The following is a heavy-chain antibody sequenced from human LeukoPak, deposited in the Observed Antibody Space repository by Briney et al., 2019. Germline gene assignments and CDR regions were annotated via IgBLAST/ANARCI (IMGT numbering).Heavy chain of an antibody. D-gene: IGHD3-10*02. CDR3: AREGYYVFDS. Sequence: QSGGSLRLSCEVSGLPFSSSWMHWVRQLPGRGLMWVSSMSDDGTVTTYADSVKGRYIISRDNAKNSLYLQLNSLRAEDTAAYYCAREGYYVFDSWGQGALVTVSS. V-gene: IGHV3-74*01. J-gene: IGHJ4*02. CDR1: GLPFSSSW. CDR2: MSDDGTVT.